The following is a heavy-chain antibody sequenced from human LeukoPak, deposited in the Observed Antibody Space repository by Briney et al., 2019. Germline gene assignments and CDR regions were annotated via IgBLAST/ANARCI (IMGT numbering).Heavy chain of an antibody. V-gene: IGHV3-48*02. J-gene: IGHJ4*02. CDR2: ISSRSSMI. D-gene: IGHD1-26*01. Sequence: PGGSLRLSCVASGFTFSGYSMSWVRQAPGKGLEWVSYISSRSSMIYYADSVKGRFTISRDDAKNSLYLQMNSLRDEDTAVYSGARGEPLDYWGQGTLVTVSS. CDR3: ARGEPLDY. CDR1: GFTFSGYS.